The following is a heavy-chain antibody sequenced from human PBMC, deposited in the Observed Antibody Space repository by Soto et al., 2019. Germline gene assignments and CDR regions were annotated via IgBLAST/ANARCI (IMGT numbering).Heavy chain of an antibody. J-gene: IGHJ4*02. CDR3: ARLAGSYLDY. D-gene: IGHD1-26*01. CDR1: GYSFTNYW. Sequence: GESLKISCKGSGYSFTNYWIIWVRQMPGKGLEWMGRIDPSDSYTNYSPSFQGHVTISADKSISTAYLQWSSLKASDTAMYYCARLAGSYLDYWGQGTLVIVSS. CDR2: IDPSDSYT. V-gene: IGHV5-10-1*01.